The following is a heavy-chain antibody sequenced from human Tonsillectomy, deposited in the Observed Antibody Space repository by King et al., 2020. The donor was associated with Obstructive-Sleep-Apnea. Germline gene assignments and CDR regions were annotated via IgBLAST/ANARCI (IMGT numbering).Heavy chain of an antibody. CDR1: GFTFNNYG. Sequence: VQLVESGGGVVQPGRSLRLSCAASGFTFNNYGMHWVRQAPGKGLEWVAVISYDGTQKFYAESVKGRFTISRDNFKYMQYLQMDSLRPEDTAIYFCAKDPVLLASASHPDYWGQGTLVTVSS. CDR3: AKDPVLLASASHPDY. D-gene: IGHD3-10*02. V-gene: IGHV3-30*18. J-gene: IGHJ4*02. CDR2: ISYDGTQK.